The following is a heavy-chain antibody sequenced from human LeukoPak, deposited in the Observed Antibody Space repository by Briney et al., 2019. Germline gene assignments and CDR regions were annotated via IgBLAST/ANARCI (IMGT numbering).Heavy chain of an antibody. D-gene: IGHD3-10*01. CDR2: IYHSGST. J-gene: IGHJ4*02. CDR3: ARGKNYGSIDY. V-gene: IGHV4-59*02. CDR1: GGSVINNY. Sequence: SETLSLTCTVSGGSVINNYWSWIRQPPGKGLEWLGYIYHSGSTNYNPSLKSRVTISPDTSKNQFSLRLSSMTAADAAVYYCARGKNYGSIDYWGQGILVTVSS.